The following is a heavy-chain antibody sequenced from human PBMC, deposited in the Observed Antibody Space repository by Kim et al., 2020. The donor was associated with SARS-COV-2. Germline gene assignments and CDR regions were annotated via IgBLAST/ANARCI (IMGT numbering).Heavy chain of an antibody. D-gene: IGHD6-19*01. Sequence: SYADSVKGRFTISRDNAKNTLYLQMNSLRAEDTAVYYCARGPSGWYGSDYWGQGTLVTVSS. J-gene: IGHJ4*02. CDR3: ARGPSGWYGSDY. V-gene: IGHV3-74*01.